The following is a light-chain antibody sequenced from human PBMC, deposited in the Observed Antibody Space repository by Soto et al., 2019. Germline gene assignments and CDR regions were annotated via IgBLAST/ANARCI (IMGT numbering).Light chain of an antibody. J-gene: IGKJ1*01. CDR3: QQCYSSPPWT. V-gene: IGKV1-39*01. CDR2: AAS. CDR1: QSIVTY. Sequence: EIQMTQSTSSLSASVGDRVTITCRASQSIVTYLNWYHQKPGQAPKLLIYAASNLQSGVPSKFSGSGSGTDFTLTISSLQPEDFATYYCQQCYSSPPWTFGQGTIVDI.